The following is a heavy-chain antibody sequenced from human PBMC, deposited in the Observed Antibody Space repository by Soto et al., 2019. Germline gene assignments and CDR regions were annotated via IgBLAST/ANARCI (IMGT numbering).Heavy chain of an antibody. CDR3: ARSTSIGGYYVLDY. CDR2: IYHSGST. J-gene: IGHJ4*02. Sequence: QLQLQESGSGLVKPSQTLSLTCAVSGGSISSGGYSWSWIRQPPGKGLEWIGYIYHSGSTYYNPSLKSRVTISVDRSKNQFSLKLSSVTAADTAVYYCARSTSIGGYYVLDYWGQGTLVTVSS. V-gene: IGHV4-30-2*01. CDR1: GGSISSGGYS. D-gene: IGHD3-22*01.